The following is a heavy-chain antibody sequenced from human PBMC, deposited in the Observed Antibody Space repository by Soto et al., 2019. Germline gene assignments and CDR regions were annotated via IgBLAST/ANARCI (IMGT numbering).Heavy chain of an antibody. D-gene: IGHD3-10*01. CDR3: AGAQRSVYDYGSGSYYGY. J-gene: IGHJ4*02. CDR2: IYYSGST. CDR1: GGSISSGGYY. Sequence: SETLSLTCTVSGGSISSGGYYWSWIRQHPGKGLEWIGYIYYSGSTYYNPSLKSRVTISVDTSKNQFSLKLSSVTAADTAVYYCAGAQRSVYDYGSGSYYGYWGQGTLVTVSS. V-gene: IGHV4-31*03.